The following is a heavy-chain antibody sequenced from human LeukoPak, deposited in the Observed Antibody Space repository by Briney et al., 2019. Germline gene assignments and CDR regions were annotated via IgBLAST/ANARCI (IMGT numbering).Heavy chain of an antibody. CDR3: ARADIVRTYYYYGMDV. Sequence: GGSLRLSCAASGFTFSSYEMNWVRQAPRKGLEWVSYISSSGGTIYYADSVKGRFTISRDNAKNSLYLQMNSLRAEDTAVYYCARADIVRTYYYYGMDVWGKGTTVTVSS. CDR1: GFTFSSYE. D-gene: IGHD2-8*01. V-gene: IGHV3-48*03. CDR2: ISSSGGTI. J-gene: IGHJ6*04.